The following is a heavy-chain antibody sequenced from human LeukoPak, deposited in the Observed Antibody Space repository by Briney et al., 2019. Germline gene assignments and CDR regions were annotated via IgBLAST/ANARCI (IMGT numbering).Heavy chain of an antibody. CDR1: GFTFDDYG. V-gene: IGHV3-20*04. D-gene: IGHD4-23*01. CDR3: AREDYGGLRGIFDY. J-gene: IGHJ4*02. Sequence: GGSLRLSCAASGFTFDDYGMSWVRQAPGKGLEWVSGINWNGGSTVYADSVKGGFTISRDNAKNSLYLQMNSLRAEDTALYYCAREDYGGLRGIFDYWAREPWSPSPQ. CDR2: INWNGGST.